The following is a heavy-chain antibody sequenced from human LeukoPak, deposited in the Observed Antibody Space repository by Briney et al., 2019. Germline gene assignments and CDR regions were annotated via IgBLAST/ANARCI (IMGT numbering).Heavy chain of an antibody. J-gene: IGHJ4*02. Sequence: PSETLSLTCTVSGDSISSYYWSWIRQPPGKGLEWIGEINHSGSTNYNPSLKSRVTISVDTSKNQFSLKLSSVTAADTAVYYCARGRRLLWFGELLDYWGQGTLVTVSS. CDR1: GDSISSYY. CDR3: ARGRRLLWFGELLDY. CDR2: INHSGST. D-gene: IGHD3-10*01. V-gene: IGHV4-34*01.